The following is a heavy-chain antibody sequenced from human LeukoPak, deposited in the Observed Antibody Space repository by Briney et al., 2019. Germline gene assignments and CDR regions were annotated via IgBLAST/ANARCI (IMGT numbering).Heavy chain of an antibody. Sequence: GGSLRLSCAASGFTFSSYALNWVRQAPGKGLEWVSVIYSGGSTYYADSVKGRFTISRDNSKNTLYLQMNSLRAEDTAVYYCARDSTAGGFHFQHWGQGTLVTVSS. CDR3: ARDSTAGGFHFQH. CDR1: GFTFSSYA. D-gene: IGHD2-15*01. V-gene: IGHV3-53*01. J-gene: IGHJ1*01. CDR2: IYSGGST.